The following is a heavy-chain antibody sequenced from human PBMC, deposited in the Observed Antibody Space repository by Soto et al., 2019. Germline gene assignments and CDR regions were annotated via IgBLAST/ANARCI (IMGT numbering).Heavy chain of an antibody. CDR2: INHSGST. D-gene: IGHD6-19*01. CDR3: ARQKWLVEYYFDY. J-gene: IGHJ4*02. V-gene: IGHV4-34*01. CDR1: GGSFRDYY. Sequence: SETLSLTCAVYGGSFRDYYWSWIRQSPGKGLEWIGEINHSGSTNYNPSLKSRVTISVDTSKNQFSLKLSSVTAADTAVYYCARQKWLVEYYFDYWGQGTLVTVSS.